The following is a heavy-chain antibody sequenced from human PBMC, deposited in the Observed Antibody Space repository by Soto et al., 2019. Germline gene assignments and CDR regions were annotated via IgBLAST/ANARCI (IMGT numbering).Heavy chain of an antibody. J-gene: IGHJ6*02. V-gene: IGHV1-69*12. CDR2: IIPIFGTA. CDR3: ARHMGGNHYYYGMDV. D-gene: IGHD3-16*01. CDR1: GGTFSSYA. Sequence: QVQLVQSGAEVKKPGSSVKVSCKASGGTFSSYAISWVRQAPGQGLEWMGGIIPIFGTADYAQKFQGRVTITGADSTSTAYMALRSLRSEGTAVHYCARHMGGNHYYYGMDVWGQGTTVTVSS.